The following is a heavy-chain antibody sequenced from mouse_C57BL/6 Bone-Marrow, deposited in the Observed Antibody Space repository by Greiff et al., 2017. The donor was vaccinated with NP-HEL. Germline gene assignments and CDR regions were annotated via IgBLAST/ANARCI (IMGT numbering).Heavy chain of an antibody. CDR3: ARKGYDYDFWYFDV. CDR2: INPNYGTT. Sequence: VQLKESGPELVKPGASVKISCKASGYSFTDYNMNWVKQSNGKSLEWIGVINPNYGTTSYNQKFKGKATLTVDKSSSTAYMQLNSLTSEDSAVYYCARKGYDYDFWYFDVWGTGTTVTVSS. D-gene: IGHD2-4*01. V-gene: IGHV1-39*01. J-gene: IGHJ1*03. CDR1: GYSFTDYN.